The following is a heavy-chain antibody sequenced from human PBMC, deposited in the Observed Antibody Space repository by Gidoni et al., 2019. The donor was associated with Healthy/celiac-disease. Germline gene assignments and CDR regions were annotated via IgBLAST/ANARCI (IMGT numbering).Heavy chain of an antibody. Sequence: QVQLVQSGAEVKKPGSSVKVSCKASGGTFSSYAISWVRQAPGQGLEWMGRIIPILGIANYAQKFQGRVTITADKSTSTAYMELSSLRSEDTAVYYCASGYYYDSSGSIDYWGQGTLVTVSS. J-gene: IGHJ4*02. CDR2: IIPILGIA. D-gene: IGHD3-22*01. CDR3: ASGYYYDSSGSIDY. V-gene: IGHV1-69*04. CDR1: GGTFSSYA.